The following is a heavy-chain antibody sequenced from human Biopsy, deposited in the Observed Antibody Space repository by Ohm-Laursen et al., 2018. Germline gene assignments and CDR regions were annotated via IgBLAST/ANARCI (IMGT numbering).Heavy chain of an antibody. V-gene: IGHV4-61*01. D-gene: IGHD2/OR15-2a*01. CDR2: IYYSGRT. J-gene: IGHJ6*02. CDR1: GVSINGGRYY. CDR3: ARATNSTGWPYYYFYGMDV. Sequence: TLSLTCTVSGVSINGGRYYWNWIRQTPGKGLEWIGYIYYSGRTNYNPSLKSRVTISVDTSKNQFSLRLNSVTAADTAVYYCARATNSTGWPYYYFYGMDVWGQGTTVTVSS.